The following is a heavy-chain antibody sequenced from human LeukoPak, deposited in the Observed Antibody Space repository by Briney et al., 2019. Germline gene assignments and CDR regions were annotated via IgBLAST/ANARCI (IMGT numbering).Heavy chain of an antibody. CDR2: IDYDGGSG. CDR1: GFTLSSYE. V-gene: IGHV3-23*01. Sequence: GGSLRLSCTVSGFTLSSYEMSWIRQAPGKGLGWVSSIDYDGGSGHYADSVKGRFTISRDNSNNTLFLHLNSLRGGDTAVYYCTRNSGWYGLSWGEGTLVTVSS. CDR3: TRNSGWYGLS. D-gene: IGHD6-19*01. J-gene: IGHJ1*01.